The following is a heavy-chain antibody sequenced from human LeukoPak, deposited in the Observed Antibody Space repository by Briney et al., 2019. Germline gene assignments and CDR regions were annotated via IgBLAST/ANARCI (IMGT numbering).Heavy chain of an antibody. CDR1: GGSFSTYP. D-gene: IGHD1-26*01. CDR2: IIPIFATP. J-gene: IGHJ4*02. V-gene: IGHV1-69*05. CDR3: ARGRGSYFEDFDF. Sequence: SVKVSCKASGGSFSTYPITWVRQAPGQGLEWMGRIIPIFATPNYAQKFRGRVTFITDESTTTVYMELSSLRSDDTAVYYCARGRGSYFEDFDFWGQGTLVTVSS.